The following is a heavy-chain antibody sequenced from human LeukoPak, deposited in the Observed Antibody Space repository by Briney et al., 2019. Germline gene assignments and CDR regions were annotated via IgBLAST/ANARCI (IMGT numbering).Heavy chain of an antibody. CDR1: GGSISSSSYY. CDR3: ARLPRKYYYDSSGSGLAYYYYYYMDV. V-gene: IGHV4-39*07. Sequence: PSETLSLTRTVSGGSISSSSYYWGWIRQPPGKGLEWIGSIYYSGSTYYNPSLKSRVTISVDTSKNQFSLKLSSVTAADTAVYYCARLPRKYYYDSSGSGLAYYYYYYMDVWGKGTTVTVSS. J-gene: IGHJ6*03. D-gene: IGHD3-22*01. CDR2: IYYSGST.